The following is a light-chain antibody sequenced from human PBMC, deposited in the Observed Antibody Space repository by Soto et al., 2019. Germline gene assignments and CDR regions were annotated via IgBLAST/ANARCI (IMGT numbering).Light chain of an antibody. Sequence: QSVLPQRPSASGSPGQSGTISCTGTSSDVCAYDYVSWYQQHPGKAPKLMIYEINKRPSGVPDRFSGSKSGNTASLTVSGLQAEDEADYYCSSFAGSNNFPYVFGTGTKVTV. V-gene: IGLV2-8*01. CDR2: EIN. CDR1: SSDVCAYDY. J-gene: IGLJ1*01. CDR3: SSFAGSNNFPYV.